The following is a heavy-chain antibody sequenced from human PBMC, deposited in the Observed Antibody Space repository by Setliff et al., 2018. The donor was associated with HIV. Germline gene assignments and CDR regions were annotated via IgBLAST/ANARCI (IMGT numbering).Heavy chain of an antibody. CDR1: GDSTSNSY. V-gene: IGHV4-59*01. CDR2: IHYGGGT. D-gene: IGHD3-10*01. Sequence: SETLSLTCSVSGDSTSNSYWSWIRQPAGKGLEWIGHIHYGGGTYYDPSLESRVSISRDTSKDQFSLNLRDVTAGDTALYYCARAVIRREDRGMWTKLWSAPNHMDVWGKGITVTVSS. CDR3: ARAVIRREDRGMWTKLWSAPNHMDV. J-gene: IGHJ6*03.